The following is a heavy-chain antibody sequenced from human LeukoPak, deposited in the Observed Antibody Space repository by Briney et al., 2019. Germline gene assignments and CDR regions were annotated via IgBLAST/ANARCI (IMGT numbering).Heavy chain of an antibody. CDR1: GYTFTSYG. D-gene: IGHD3-9*01. CDR2: ISAYNGNT. CDR3: ASQRYDILTGYYYFDY. Sequence: ASVTVSCKASGYTFTSYGISWVRQAPGQGLEWMGWISAYNGNTNYAQKLQGRVTMTTDTSTSTAYMELRSLRSDDTAVYYCASQRYDILTGYYYFDYWGQGTLVTVSS. J-gene: IGHJ4*02. V-gene: IGHV1-18*01.